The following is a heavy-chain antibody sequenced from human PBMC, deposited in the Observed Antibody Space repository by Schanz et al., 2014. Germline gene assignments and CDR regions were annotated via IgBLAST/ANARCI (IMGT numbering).Heavy chain of an antibody. V-gene: IGHV1-69*02. D-gene: IGHD2-2*01. Sequence: QVQLVQSGGEMKKPGASVKVSCKASGGTFNSYTINWVRQAPGQGLEWMGRIIPILGIANYAQKFQGRVTITADRSTSTAYMELSSLRSEDTALYYCARGTMPGTFDIWGQGTMVTVSS. CDR1: GGTFNSYT. J-gene: IGHJ3*02. CDR2: IIPILGIA. CDR3: ARGTMPGTFDI.